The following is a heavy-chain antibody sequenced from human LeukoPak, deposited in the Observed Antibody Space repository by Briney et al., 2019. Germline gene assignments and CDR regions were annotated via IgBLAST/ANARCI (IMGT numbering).Heavy chain of an antibody. V-gene: IGHV3-49*04. D-gene: IGHD6-19*01. J-gene: IGHJ4*02. CDR2: IRSKAYGGTT. CDR3: STYRLWAVAGGVVADY. CDR1: GFNFGDYG. Sequence: GRSLRLSCTASGFNFGDYGMSWVRQAPGKGLEWVGFIRSKAYGGTTEYAASVKGSFTISRDDSKSIAYLQMNSLKTEDTAVYFCSTYRLWAVAGGVVADYWGQGTLVTVSS.